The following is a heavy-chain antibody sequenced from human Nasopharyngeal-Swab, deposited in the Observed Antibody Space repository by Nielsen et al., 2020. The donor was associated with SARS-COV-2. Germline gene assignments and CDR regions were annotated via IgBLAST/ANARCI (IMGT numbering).Heavy chain of an antibody. CDR3: TRPIYCSSTSCSDV. D-gene: IGHD2-2*01. V-gene: IGHV3-73*01. J-gene: IGHJ6*04. CDR1: GFTFSGSA. CDR2: IRSKANSYAT. Sequence: ETLSLTCAASGFTFSGSAMHWVRQAPGKGLEWVGRIRSKANSYATAYAASVKGRFTISRDDSKNTAYLQMNSLKTEDTAVYYCTRPIYCSSTSCSDVWGKGTTVTVSS.